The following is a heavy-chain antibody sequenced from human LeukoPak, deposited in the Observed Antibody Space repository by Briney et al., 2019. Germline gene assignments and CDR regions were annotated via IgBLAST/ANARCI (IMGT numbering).Heavy chain of an antibody. Sequence: GSLRLSCAASGFTFSSYAMSWVRQAPGKGLEWVSAISGSGGSTYYADSVKGRFTISRDNSKNTLYLQMNSLRAEDTAVYYCAKDQITTVRGVIRSAPFDYWGQGTLVTVSS. V-gene: IGHV3-23*01. CDR3: AKDQITTVRGVIRSAPFDY. CDR1: GFTFSSYA. CDR2: ISGSGGST. J-gene: IGHJ4*02. D-gene: IGHD3-10*01.